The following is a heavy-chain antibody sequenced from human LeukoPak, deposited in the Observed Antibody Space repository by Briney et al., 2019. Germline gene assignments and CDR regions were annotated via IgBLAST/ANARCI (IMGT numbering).Heavy chain of an antibody. CDR2: IYYSGST. V-gene: IGHV4-59*01. Sequence: ASETLSLTCTVSGGSISSYYWSWIRQPPGKGLEWIGYIYYSGSTNYNPSLKSRVTISVDTSKNQFSLKLSSVTAADTAVYYCASITTAQLYLDYWGQGTLVTVSS. D-gene: IGHD1-1*01. CDR1: GGSISSYY. J-gene: IGHJ4*02. CDR3: ASITTAQLYLDY.